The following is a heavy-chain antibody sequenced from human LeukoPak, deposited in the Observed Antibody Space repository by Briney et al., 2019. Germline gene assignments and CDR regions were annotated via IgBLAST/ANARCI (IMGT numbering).Heavy chain of an antibody. CDR3: ATGGSGTMDV. CDR2: TRNKANSYTT. CDR1: GFTFSDHY. Sequence: PGGSLRLSCAAPGFTFSDHYMDWVRQAPGKRLERVGRTRNKANSYTTEYAASVKGRFTISRDDSKKSVYLQMNSLKTEDMAVYYCATGGSGTMDVWGQGTTVTVSS. D-gene: IGHD3-10*01. J-gene: IGHJ6*02. V-gene: IGHV3-72*01.